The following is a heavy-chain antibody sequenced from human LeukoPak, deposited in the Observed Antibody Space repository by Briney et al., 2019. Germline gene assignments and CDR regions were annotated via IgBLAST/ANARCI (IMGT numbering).Heavy chain of an antibody. D-gene: IGHD3-9*01. CDR3: ARSPLRDYDILTGYYKDAFDI. J-gene: IGHJ3*02. CDR2: IYPGDSDT. CDR1: GYSFTSYR. Sequence: GESLKISCKGSGYSFTSYRIGWVRQMPGKGLELMGIIYPGDSDTRYSPSFQGQVTISADKSISTAYLQWSSLMASDTAMYYCARSPLRDYDILTGYYKDAFDIWGQGTMVTVSS. V-gene: IGHV5-51*01.